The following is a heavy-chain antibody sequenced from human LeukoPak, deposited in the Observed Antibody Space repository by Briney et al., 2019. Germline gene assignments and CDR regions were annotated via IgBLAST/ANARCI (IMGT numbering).Heavy chain of an antibody. Sequence: PGGSLRLSCAASGFTFSNAWMSWVRQAPGKGLEWVGRIKSKTDGGTTDYAAPVKGRFTISRDNSKNTLYLQMNSLRAEDTAVYYCAKEDPDYYDSSGYYYVNYYYMDVWGKGTTVTVSS. V-gene: IGHV3-15*01. CDR1: GFTFSNAW. CDR3: AKEDPDYYDSSGYYYVNYYYMDV. D-gene: IGHD3-22*01. CDR2: IKSKTDGGTT. J-gene: IGHJ6*03.